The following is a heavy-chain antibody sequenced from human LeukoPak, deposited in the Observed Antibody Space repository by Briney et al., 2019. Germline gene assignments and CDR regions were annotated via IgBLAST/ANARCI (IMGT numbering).Heavy chain of an antibody. J-gene: IGHJ4*02. D-gene: IGHD4-23*01. CDR1: GGSFSGYH. CDR2: INDRGHT. Sequence: SETLSLTCAVQGGSFSGYHWNWIRHSQGKGRRWIGKINDRGHTNYNPSLESRITISVDTSKKQFSLNLSSVTAADTAVYYCARDPTTVVTTPYYFDFWGQGTLVTVSS. CDR3: ARDPTTVVTTPYYFDF. V-gene: IGHV4-34*01.